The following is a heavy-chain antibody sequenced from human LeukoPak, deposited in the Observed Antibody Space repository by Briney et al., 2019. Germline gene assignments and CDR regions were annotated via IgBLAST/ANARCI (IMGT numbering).Heavy chain of an antibody. V-gene: IGHV4-39*01. CDR2: IYSSGST. CDR3: ARRFSGPKYLNI. Sequence: PSETLSLTCTVSGGSISGNNNYWGWIRQPPGKGLEWIGSIYSSGSTYYNPSLKSRVTISVDTSKNQFSLKLTSVTATDTAVYYCARRFSGPKYLNIWGQGTMVTVSS. CDR1: GGSISGNNNY. J-gene: IGHJ3*02. D-gene: IGHD3-10*01.